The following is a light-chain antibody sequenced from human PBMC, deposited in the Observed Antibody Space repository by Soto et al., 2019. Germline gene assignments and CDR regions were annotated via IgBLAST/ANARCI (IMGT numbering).Light chain of an antibody. Sequence: QAVVTQPASMSGSPGQSITISCTGTSSDVGGYNYVSWYQQHAGKAPKVMIYEVSNRPSGVSNRFSGSKSGSTASLTISGLQAEDEADYYCSSYTSSSTVVFGGGTKLTVL. CDR3: SSYTSSSTVV. J-gene: IGLJ2*01. CDR2: EVS. CDR1: SSDVGGYNY. V-gene: IGLV2-14*01.